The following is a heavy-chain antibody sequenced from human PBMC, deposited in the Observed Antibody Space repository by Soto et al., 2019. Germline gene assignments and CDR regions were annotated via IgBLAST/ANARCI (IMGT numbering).Heavy chain of an antibody. D-gene: IGHD1-7*01. CDR2: ISGSGGST. V-gene: IGHV3-23*01. J-gene: IGHJ6*02. Sequence: GGSLRLSCAASGFTFSSYAMSWVRQAPGKGLEWVAAISGSGGSTYYADSVKGRFTISRDNSQNTLYLQMNSLRAEDTAVYYYANYPLGTGPTDYYYGMDVCGQGTTVTVSS. CDR3: ANYPLGTGPTDYYYGMDV. CDR1: GFTFSSYA.